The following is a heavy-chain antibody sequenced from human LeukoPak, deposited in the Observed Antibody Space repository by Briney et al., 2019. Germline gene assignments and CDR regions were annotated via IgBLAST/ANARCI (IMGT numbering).Heavy chain of an antibody. D-gene: IGHD6-19*01. CDR1: GFTVSSNY. V-gene: IGHV3-66*01. CDR3: AREFAPVTGGYYFDY. Sequence: GGSLRLSCAASGFTVSSNYMSWVRQAPGKGLEWVSVIYSGGSTYYADSVKGRFTISRDNSKNTLYLQMNSLRAEDTAVYYCAREFAPVTGGYYFDYWGQGTLVTVSS. CDR2: IYSGGST. J-gene: IGHJ4*02.